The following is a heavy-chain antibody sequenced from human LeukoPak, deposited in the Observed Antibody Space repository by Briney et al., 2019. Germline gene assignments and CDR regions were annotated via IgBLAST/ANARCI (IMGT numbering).Heavy chain of an antibody. J-gene: IGHJ6*02. V-gene: IGHV3-33*01. CDR2: IWYDGSNT. D-gene: IGHD3-10*01. Sequence: GGSLRLSCAASGFRFSSYGMHWVRQAPGKGLEWEAVIWYDGSNTYYADSVKGRFTISRDNSKNTLYLQMNSLRVEDTAVFYCARDGGPTVVGGVTQHYYYGMDVWGQGTTVTVSS. CDR3: ARDGGPTVVGGVTQHYYYGMDV. CDR1: GFRFSSYG.